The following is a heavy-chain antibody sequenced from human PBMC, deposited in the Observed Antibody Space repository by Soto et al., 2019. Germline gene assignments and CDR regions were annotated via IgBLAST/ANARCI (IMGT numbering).Heavy chain of an antibody. J-gene: IGHJ4*02. D-gene: IGHD3-3*01. CDR1: GYTFTSYA. CDR2: INAGNGNT. Sequence: GPSVKVSCKASGYTFTSYAMHWVRQAPGQRLEWMGWINAGNGNTKYSQKFQGRVTITRDTSASTAYMELSSLRSEDTAVYYCARSTIFGVVIINGPLDYWGQGTLVTVSS. CDR3: ARSTIFGVVIINGPLDY. V-gene: IGHV1-3*01.